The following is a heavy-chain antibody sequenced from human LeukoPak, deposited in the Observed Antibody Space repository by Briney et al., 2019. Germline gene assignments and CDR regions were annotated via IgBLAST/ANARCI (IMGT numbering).Heavy chain of an antibody. CDR1: GFTFNTYS. J-gene: IGHJ4*02. CDR3: ARGRDLFDS. Sequence: PGGSLRLSCVASGFTFNTYSMNWFRQAPGKGLEWISYISSSSATIYYADSVKGRFTISRDNAKNSLYLQMNSLRAEDTAVYYCARGRDLFDSWDQGTLVIVSS. CDR2: ISSSSATI. V-gene: IGHV3-48*04.